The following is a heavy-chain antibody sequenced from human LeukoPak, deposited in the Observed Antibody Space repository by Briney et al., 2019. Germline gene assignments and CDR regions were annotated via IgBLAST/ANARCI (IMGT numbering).Heavy chain of an antibody. CDR3: AQEYDFWSGLTDY. CDR2: IYTSGYT. D-gene: IGHD3-3*01. CDR1: GGSFSGYY. Sequence: TPETLSLTCTVSGGSFSGYYWSWIRQPAGKGLEWIGRIYTSGYTNYNPSLKSRVTMSVDTPKNQLSLKLSSVTAADTAVYYCAQEYDFWSGLTDYWGQGTLVTVSS. V-gene: IGHV4-4*07. J-gene: IGHJ4*02.